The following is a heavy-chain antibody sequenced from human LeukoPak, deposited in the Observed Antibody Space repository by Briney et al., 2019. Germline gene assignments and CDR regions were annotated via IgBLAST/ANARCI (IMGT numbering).Heavy chain of an antibody. J-gene: IGHJ5*02. CDR1: GFTFSHYG. CDR2: IWNDGSNK. V-gene: IGHV3-33*06. D-gene: IGHD4-11*01. Sequence: PGGSLRLSCATSGFTFSHYGMHWVRQGPGKGLEWVAVIWNDGSNKYYGDSVKGRFTISRDNSKNTLYLQMNSLTVEDTAVYYCAKDAQRGFDYSNSLEHWGQGTLVTVSS. CDR3: AKDAQRGFDYSNSLEH.